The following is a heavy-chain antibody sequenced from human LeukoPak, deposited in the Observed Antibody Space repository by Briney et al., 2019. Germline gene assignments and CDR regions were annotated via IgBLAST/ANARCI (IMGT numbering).Heavy chain of an antibody. CDR1: GGSISSYY. Sequence: SETLSLTCTVSGGSISSYYWSWIPQPPGKGLEWIGYIYYSGSTNYNPSLKSRVTISVDTSKNQFSLKLSSVTAADTAVYYCARSRSSWELYYFDYWGQGTLVTVSS. CDR2: IYYSGST. CDR3: ARSRSSWELYYFDY. J-gene: IGHJ4*02. V-gene: IGHV4-59*08. D-gene: IGHD6-13*01.